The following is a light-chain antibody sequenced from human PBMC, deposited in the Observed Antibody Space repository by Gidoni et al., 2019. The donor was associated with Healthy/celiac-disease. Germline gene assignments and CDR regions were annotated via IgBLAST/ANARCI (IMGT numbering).Light chain of an antibody. CDR1: QSVSSN. V-gene: IGKV3-15*01. CDR3: QQYNNWPPSFT. Sequence: EIVMTQSPATLSVSPGESATLSCRASQSVSSNFAWYQQKPGQAPRLLIYGASTRATGIPARFSGSGSGTEFTLTISSLQSEDFAVYYCQQYNNWPPSFTFGPGTKVDIK. J-gene: IGKJ3*01. CDR2: GAS.